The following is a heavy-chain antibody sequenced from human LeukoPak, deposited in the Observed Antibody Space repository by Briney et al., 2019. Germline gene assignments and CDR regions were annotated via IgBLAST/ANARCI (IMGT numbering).Heavy chain of an antibody. V-gene: IGHV4-39*01. CDR1: GGSISSSSYY. D-gene: IGHD1-26*01. CDR2: IYYSGST. CDR3: ARHNPIVGAAGVSDY. J-gene: IGHJ4*02. Sequence: PSETLSLTCTVSGGSISSSSYYWGWIRQPPGKGLEWTGSIYYSGSTYYNPSLKSRVTISVDTSKNQFSPKLSSVTAADTAVYYCARHNPIVGAAGVSDYWGQGTLVTVSS.